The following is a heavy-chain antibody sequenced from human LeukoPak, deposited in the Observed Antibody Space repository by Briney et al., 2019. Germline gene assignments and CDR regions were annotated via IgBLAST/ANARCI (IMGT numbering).Heavy chain of an antibody. J-gene: IGHJ4*02. CDR3: ARGTGFVVVPGSPQYFDY. D-gene: IGHD2-2*01. CDR1: GFTFSSYW. Sequence: GGSLRLSCAASGFTFSSYWMSWVRQAPGKGLEWVANIKRDGSEKYYVDSVKGRFTISRDNAKNSLYLQMNSLRAEDTAVYYCARGTGFVVVPGSPQYFDYWGQGTLAAVSS. V-gene: IGHV3-7*01. CDR2: IKRDGSEK.